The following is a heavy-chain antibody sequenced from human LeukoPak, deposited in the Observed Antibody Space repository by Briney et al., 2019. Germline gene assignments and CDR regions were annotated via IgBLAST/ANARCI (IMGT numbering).Heavy chain of an antibody. CDR2: VSGSGDST. CDR1: GFTFSSYA. J-gene: IGHJ6*02. CDR3: AKGIRYCRGGSCYSFHYYGMDV. Sequence: PGGSLRLSCAASGFTFSSYAMSWVRQAPGKGLGWVSAVSGSGDSTYNADSVKGRFTISRDNSKNTLYLQMNSLRAEDTAVYYCAKGIRYCRGGSCYSFHYYGMDVWGQGTTVTVSS. V-gene: IGHV3-23*01. D-gene: IGHD2-15*01.